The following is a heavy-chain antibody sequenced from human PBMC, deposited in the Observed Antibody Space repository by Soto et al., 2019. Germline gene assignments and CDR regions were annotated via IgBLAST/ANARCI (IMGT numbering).Heavy chain of an antibody. CDR1: SVSIRSGTYY. Sequence: SDTLSLTCTLSSVSIRSGTYYWGWFRQSPGKGLEWIGSMYYSGTTYYNPSLKSRATISVDMSKSQFSLKLSSVTAADTAVYFCTIVRPTSNWYSFDIWGQGTLVT. CDR2: MYYSGTT. V-gene: IGHV4-39*01. J-gene: IGHJ3*02. D-gene: IGHD6-13*01. CDR3: TIVRPTSNWYSFDI.